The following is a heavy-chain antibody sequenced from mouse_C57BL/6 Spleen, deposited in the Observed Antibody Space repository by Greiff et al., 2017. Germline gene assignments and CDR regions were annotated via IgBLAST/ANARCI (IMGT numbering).Heavy chain of an antibody. J-gene: IGHJ3*01. CDR1: GYTFTSYW. V-gene: IGHV1-5*01. D-gene: IGHD1-1*01. CDR2: IYPGNSDT. CDR3: TREVPFITTVVATKGFAY. Sequence: EVQLQQSGTVLARPGASVKMSCKTSGYTFTSYWMHWVKQRPGQGLEWIGAIYPGNSDTSYNQKFKGKAKLTAVTSASTAYMELSSLTNEYSAVYYCTREVPFITTVVATKGFAYWGQGTLVTVSA.